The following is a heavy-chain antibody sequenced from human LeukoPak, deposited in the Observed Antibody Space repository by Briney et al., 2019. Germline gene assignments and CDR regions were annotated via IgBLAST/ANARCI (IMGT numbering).Heavy chain of an antibody. Sequence: SGPALVRPTQTLTLTFTFSGFSLDTSGVGVGWIRQPPGKAPERLALVYWDDDKRYRPSLQTRLTITKDTSKNQVVLTLTNMDPVDTATYYCAHSRETPVTTFDYWGQGTPVTVSA. CDR2: VYWDDDK. J-gene: IGHJ4*02. D-gene: IGHD4-17*01. CDR3: AHSRETPVTTFDY. V-gene: IGHV2-5*02. CDR1: GFSLDTSGVG.